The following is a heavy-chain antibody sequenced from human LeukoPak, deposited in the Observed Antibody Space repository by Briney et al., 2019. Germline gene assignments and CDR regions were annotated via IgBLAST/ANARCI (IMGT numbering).Heavy chain of an antibody. J-gene: IGHJ6*02. D-gene: IGHD2-2*01. V-gene: IGHV3-74*01. CDR3: ARELGYCSSTSCYGYYGMDV. Sequence: GGSLRLSCAASGFTFSSYWMHWVRQAPGKGLVWVSRINSDGSSTSYADSVKGRFTISRDNAKNTLYLQMNSLRAEDTAVYYCARELGYCSSTSCYGYYGMDVWGQETTVTVSS. CDR1: GFTFSSYW. CDR2: INSDGSST.